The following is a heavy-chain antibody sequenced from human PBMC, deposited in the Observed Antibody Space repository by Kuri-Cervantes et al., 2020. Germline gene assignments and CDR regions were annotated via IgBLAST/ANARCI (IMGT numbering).Heavy chain of an antibody. CDR1: GGTFSSYA. CDR3: ARVMEQQLGHYYYYMDV. V-gene: IGHV1-69*06. CDR2: IIPIFGTA. J-gene: IGHJ6*03. D-gene: IGHD6-13*01. Sequence: SVKVSCKASGGTFSSYAISWVRQAPGQGLEWMGGIIPIFGTANYAQKFQGRVTITADKSTSTAYMELSSLRSEDTAVYYCARVMEQQLGHYYYYMDVWGKGTTVTVSS.